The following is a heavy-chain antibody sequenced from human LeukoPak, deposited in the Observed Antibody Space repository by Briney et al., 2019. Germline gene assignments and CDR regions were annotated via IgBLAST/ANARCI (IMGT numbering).Heavy chain of an antibody. V-gene: IGHV1-3*01. D-gene: IGHD3-10*01. CDR3: ARAPITMVRGSWFDP. J-gene: IGHJ5*02. CDR1: GYTFTSYA. Sequence: GASVRVSCKASGYTFTSYAMHWVRQAPGQRLEWMGWINAGNGNTKYSQKCQRRVTITRDTSASTAYMELSSLRSEDTAVYYCARAPITMVRGSWFDPWGQGTLVTVSS. CDR2: INAGNGNT.